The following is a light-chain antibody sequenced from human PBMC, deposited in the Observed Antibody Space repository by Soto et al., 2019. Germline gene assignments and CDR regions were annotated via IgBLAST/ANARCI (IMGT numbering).Light chain of an antibody. V-gene: IGLV2-14*01. CDR3: SSYTSSSTVL. CDR2: NVN. J-gene: IGLJ2*01. Sequence: QSALPQPASVSGSPGQSITISCTGTSSDIGGYNYVSWYQQHPGKAPKLMIYNVNNRPSGVSNRFSGSKSGNTASLTISGLQGEDEADYYCSSYTSSSTVLFGGGTKLTVL. CDR1: SSDIGGYNY.